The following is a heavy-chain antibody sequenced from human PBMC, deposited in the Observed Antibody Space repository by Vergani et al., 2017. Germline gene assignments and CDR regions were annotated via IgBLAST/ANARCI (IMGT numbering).Heavy chain of an antibody. CDR1: GYTFSDYY. CDR3: ARDDERDQLLRWGMDV. D-gene: IGHD2-2*01. V-gene: IGHV1-2*02. J-gene: IGHJ6*02. CDR2: MNPDDGDT. Sequence: QVQLVQSGAELKKPGASVRVSCKASGYTFSDYYIHWVRQAPGQGPEWLGWMNPDDGDTMYAEKFKGRVTMTRVTSLSTGYMDLTRLTSDDTAVYYCARDDERDQLLRWGMDVWGQGTTVTVSS.